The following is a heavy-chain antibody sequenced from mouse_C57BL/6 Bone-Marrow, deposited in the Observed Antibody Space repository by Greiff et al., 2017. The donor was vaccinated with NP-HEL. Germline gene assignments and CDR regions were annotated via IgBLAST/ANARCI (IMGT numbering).Heavy chain of an antibody. V-gene: IGHV14-2*01. CDR3: AVPYSGSSYEDY. CDR2: IDPEDGET. D-gene: IGHD1-1*01. J-gene: IGHJ2*01. Sequence: VQLKESGAELVKPGASVKLSCTASGFNIKDYYMHWVKQRTEQGLEWIGRIDPEDGETKYAPKFQGKATITADTSSNTAYLQLSSLTSEDTAVYYCAVPYSGSSYEDYWGQGTTLTVSS. CDR1: GFNIKDYY.